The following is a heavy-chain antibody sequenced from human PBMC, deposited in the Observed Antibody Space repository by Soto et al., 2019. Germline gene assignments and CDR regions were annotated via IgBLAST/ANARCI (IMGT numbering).Heavy chain of an antibody. CDR3: ARSPSSSWYWSLSPLL. J-gene: IGHJ4*02. Sequence: PSETLALTCTVSGGSLSSSSYYWGWIRKPPGKGLERIGSIYYSGSTYYNPSLKSRVTISVDTSKNQFSLKLSSVTAADTAVYYCARSPSSSWYWSLSPLLWGRGTLVTVSS. CDR1: GGSLSSSSYY. D-gene: IGHD6-13*01. CDR2: IYYSGST. V-gene: IGHV4-39*01.